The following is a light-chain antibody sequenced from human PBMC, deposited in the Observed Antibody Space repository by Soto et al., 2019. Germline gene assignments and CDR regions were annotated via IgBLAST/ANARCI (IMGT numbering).Light chain of an antibody. CDR1: QSVSSN. CDR2: GAS. CDR3: QHYNNLPRT. J-gene: IGKJ1*01. V-gene: IGKV3D-15*01. Sequence: EIVMTQSPATLSVSPGERATLSCRASQSVSSNLGWYQQKPGQAPRLLMYGASTSAAGITARFGGGGPGTDFTLTISTLQSEDFAVYYFQHYNNLPRTFGQGTNVDIK.